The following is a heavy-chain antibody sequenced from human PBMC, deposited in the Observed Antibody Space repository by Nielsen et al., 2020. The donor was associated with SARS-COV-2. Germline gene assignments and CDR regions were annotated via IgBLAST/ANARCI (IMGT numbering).Heavy chain of an antibody. CDR3: ARDQTNVLLWFGELLDHAFDI. CDR2: IKQDGSEK. Sequence: ESLKISCAASGFTFSSYCMSWVRQAPGKGLEWVANIKQDGSEKYYVDSVKGRFTISRDNAKNSLYLQMNSLRAEDTAVYYCARDQTNVLLWFGELLDHAFDIWGQGTMVTVSS. CDR1: GFTFSSYC. D-gene: IGHD3-10*01. V-gene: IGHV3-7*03. J-gene: IGHJ3*02.